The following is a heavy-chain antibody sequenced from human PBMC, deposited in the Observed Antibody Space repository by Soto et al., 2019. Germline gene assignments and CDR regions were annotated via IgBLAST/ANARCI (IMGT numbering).Heavy chain of an antibody. CDR3: ARNILGGTTDY. V-gene: IGHV1-3*01. D-gene: IGHD1-7*01. Sequence: ASVKVSCKASGYTFTNHAIHWVRQAPGQGLEWMGWINAGKGDTKYPQRFQGRVTIARDTSASTAYMELSSLRSEDTAVYYCARNILGGTTDYWGPGTLVTVSS. CDR2: INAGKGDT. CDR1: GYTFTNHA. J-gene: IGHJ4*02.